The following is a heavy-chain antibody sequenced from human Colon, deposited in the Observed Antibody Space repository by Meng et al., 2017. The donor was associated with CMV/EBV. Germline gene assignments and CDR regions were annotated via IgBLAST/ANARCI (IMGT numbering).Heavy chain of an antibody. J-gene: IGHJ4*02. CDR3: EFRYDRSGDYY. D-gene: IGHD3-22*01. CDR2: IKSDGSGI. Sequence: GGSLRLSCAASGFTFSAYWMSWVRQAPGKGLVWVSRIKSDGSGISYADSVKGRFTISRGNAENTVFLQMSSLRVEDTAVYYCEFRYDRSGDYYWGQGTLVTVSS. V-gene: IGHV3-74*01. CDR1: GFTFSAYW.